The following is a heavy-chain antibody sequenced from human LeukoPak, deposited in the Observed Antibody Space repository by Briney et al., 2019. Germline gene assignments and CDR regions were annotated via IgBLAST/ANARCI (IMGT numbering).Heavy chain of an antibody. V-gene: IGHV3-33*01. J-gene: IGHJ6*02. CDR1: GFTFSSYG. D-gene: IGHD6-6*01. CDR2: IWYDGSNK. CDR3: ARDKALWQLVLYGMDV. Sequence: PGGSLGLSCAASGFTFSSYGMHWVRQAPGKGLEWVAVIWYDGSNKYYADSVKGRFTISRDNSKNTLYLQMNSLRAEDTAVYYCARDKALWQLVLYGMDVWGQGTTVTVSS.